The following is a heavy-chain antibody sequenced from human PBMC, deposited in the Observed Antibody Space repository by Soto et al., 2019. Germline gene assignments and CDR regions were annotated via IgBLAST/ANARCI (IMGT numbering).Heavy chain of an antibody. Sequence: NPGGSLRLSCAASGFTFSDYYMSWIRQAPGKGLEWVSYISSSSSYTNYADSVKGRFTISRDNAKNSLYLQMNSLRAEDTAVYYCARDGPKLRFLEWLSLDYWGQGTLVTVSS. D-gene: IGHD3-3*01. J-gene: IGHJ4*02. CDR3: ARDGPKLRFLEWLSLDY. CDR2: ISSSSSYT. V-gene: IGHV3-11*05. CDR1: GFTFSDYY.